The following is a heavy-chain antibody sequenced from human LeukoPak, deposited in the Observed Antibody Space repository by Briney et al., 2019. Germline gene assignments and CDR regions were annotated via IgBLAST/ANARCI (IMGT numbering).Heavy chain of an antibody. V-gene: IGHV4-39*07. J-gene: IGHJ5*02. Sequence: SETLSLTCTVSGGSISSSSYYWGWIRQPPGKGLEWIGSIYYSGSTYYNPSLKSRVTISVDTSKNQFSLKLSSVTAADTAVYYCAGSIVGATLFDPGAKGPLVTVSS. D-gene: IGHD1-26*01. CDR2: IYYSGST. CDR3: AGSIVGATLFDP. CDR1: GGSISSSSYY.